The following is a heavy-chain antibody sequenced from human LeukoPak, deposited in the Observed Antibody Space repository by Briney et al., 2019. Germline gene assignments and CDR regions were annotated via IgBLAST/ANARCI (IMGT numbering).Heavy chain of an antibody. Sequence: ASVKVSCKATSRISWVRQAPGQGLEWMGWIGSYGGDTYYAQKFQGRVTVTPDSSTSTVYMELRSLRSDDTAVYYCARDLWNFYDDSGDYRDFDSWGQGTLVTVSS. D-gene: IGHD3-22*01. CDR2: IGSYGGDT. J-gene: IGHJ5*01. CDR3: ARDLWNFYDDSGDYRDFDS. V-gene: IGHV1-18*01. CDR1: TSR.